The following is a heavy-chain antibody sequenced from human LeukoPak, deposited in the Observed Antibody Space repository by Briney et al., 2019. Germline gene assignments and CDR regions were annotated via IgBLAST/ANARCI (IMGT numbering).Heavy chain of an antibody. CDR1: GGSISGYY. CDR2: IYYSGST. Sequence: PSETLSLTCTVSGGSISGYYWSWIRQPPGKGLEWIGYIYYSGSTKYNPSLKSRVTISVGTSKNQFSLKLNSVTAADTAIYYCARDRTYRGSSTTYFYAMDVWGQGTTVTVSS. V-gene: IGHV4-59*01. CDR3: ARDRTYRGSSTTYFYAMDV. D-gene: IGHD6-6*01. J-gene: IGHJ6*02.